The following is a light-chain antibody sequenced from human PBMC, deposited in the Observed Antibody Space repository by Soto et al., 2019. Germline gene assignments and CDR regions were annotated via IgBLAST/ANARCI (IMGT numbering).Light chain of an antibody. Sequence: DVQLTQSPSSLSASVGDRVTITCRANQSITNFLNWYQKKHGQAPKLLIYAASNLQSGVPSRFSGSGSATDFALTISGRQPDDFATYYCQQTYSTPRLTFGGGTKV. CDR2: AAS. J-gene: IGKJ4*01. CDR3: QQTYSTPRLT. CDR1: QSITNF. V-gene: IGKV1-39*01.